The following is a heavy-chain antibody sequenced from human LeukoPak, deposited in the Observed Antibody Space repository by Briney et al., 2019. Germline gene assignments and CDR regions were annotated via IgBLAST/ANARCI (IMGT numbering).Heavy chain of an antibody. D-gene: IGHD5-12*01. CDR1: GFTFSSHW. V-gene: IGHV3-74*01. CDR2: INSDGSTT. J-gene: IGHJ4*02. Sequence: GGSLRLSCAASGFTFSSHWMHWVRQAPGKGLVWVSRINSDGSTTTYADSVKGRFTISRDNAKNTLYLQMNNLRAEDTAIYYCARGRESSGYDFDLWGQGTLVTVSS. CDR3: ARGRESSGYDFDL.